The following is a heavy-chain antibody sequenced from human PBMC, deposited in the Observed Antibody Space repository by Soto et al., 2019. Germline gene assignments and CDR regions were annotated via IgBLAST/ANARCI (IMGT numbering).Heavy chain of an antibody. D-gene: IGHD6-6*01. CDR3: ARAKGYSSSRWFDP. J-gene: IGHJ5*02. V-gene: IGHV4-4*07. CDR2: IYSSGNT. Sequence: PSETLSLTCSVSGGTISGYYWTWIRQPAGKGLEWIGRIYSSGNTKYNPSLQSRVTMSLDTSNNQFSLKLSSVTAADTAVYYCARAKGYSSSRWFDPWGQGTLVTVSS. CDR1: GGTISGYY.